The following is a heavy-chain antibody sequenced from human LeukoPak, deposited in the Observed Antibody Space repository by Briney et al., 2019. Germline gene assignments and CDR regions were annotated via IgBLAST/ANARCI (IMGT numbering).Heavy chain of an antibody. CDR2: IYSGGST. Sequence: GKSLRLSCAASGFTVSGNYMSWVRQAPGKGLEWVSVIYSGGSTYYADSVKGRFTISRDNAKNTVYLQMNSLRAEDTAVYYCARASGYSSSWFRYFDPWGQGTLVTVSS. CDR3: ARASGYSSSWFRYFDP. V-gene: IGHV3-53*01. J-gene: IGHJ5*02. D-gene: IGHD6-13*01. CDR1: GFTVSGNY.